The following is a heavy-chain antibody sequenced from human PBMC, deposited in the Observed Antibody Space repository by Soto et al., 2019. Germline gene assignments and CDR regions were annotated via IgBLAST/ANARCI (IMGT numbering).Heavy chain of an antibody. J-gene: IGHJ4*02. CDR1: GASITSTTSF. Sequence: QLPLHESGPGLVKPSVTLSLTCSLSGASITSTTSFWAWIRQPPGKGLELVGSISYSGKTHYKPSLKSRTTISVDRSRNHFSLQVSSVTAADTAVYYCAKNRPSTGRFDYWGQGTVVTVSS. CDR3: AKNRPSTGRFDY. CDR2: ISYSGKT. D-gene: IGHD1-1*01. V-gene: IGHV4-39*01.